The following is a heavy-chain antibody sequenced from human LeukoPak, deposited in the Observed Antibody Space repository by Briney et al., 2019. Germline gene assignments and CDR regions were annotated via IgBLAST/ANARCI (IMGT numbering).Heavy chain of an antibody. Sequence: GASVKVSCKASGYSFTGYHMHWVRQAPGQGLEWMGRINPKSGGTNYAQKFQGRVTMTRDSAISTAYMELGRLRSDDTAVYYCARDLLMVGPANWVDPWGQGTLVTVSS. CDR1: GYSFTGYH. J-gene: IGHJ5*02. CDR2: INPKSGGT. V-gene: IGHV1-2*06. D-gene: IGHD2-15*01. CDR3: ARDLLMVGPANWVDP.